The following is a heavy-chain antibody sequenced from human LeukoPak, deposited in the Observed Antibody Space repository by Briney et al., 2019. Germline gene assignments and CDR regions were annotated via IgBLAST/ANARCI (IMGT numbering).Heavy chain of an antibody. D-gene: IGHD6-25*01. J-gene: IGHJ4*02. CDR1: GYTFTNYH. CDR2: MNPNNGDI. CDR3: ARTSSFTASGYDY. V-gene: IGHV1-8*03. Sequence: ALVKVCCKASGYTFTNYHINWVRQATGQGLEWMGWMNPNNGDIGYAQKFQGRVTITRDTSISTSYMELRSLRSDDTAVYFRARTSSFTASGYDYWGQGTPAIVSS.